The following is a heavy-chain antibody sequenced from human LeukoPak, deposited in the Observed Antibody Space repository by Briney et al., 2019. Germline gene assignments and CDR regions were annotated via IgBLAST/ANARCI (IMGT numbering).Heavy chain of an antibody. J-gene: IGHJ4*02. Sequence: PGGSLRLSCAASGFTLSSYSMNWVRQAPGKGLEWVSSISSSSSYIYYADSVKGRFTISRDNAKNSLYLQMNSLRAEDTAVYYCARDLAYYYDSSGYYYPNGGDWGQGTLVTVSS. V-gene: IGHV3-21*01. CDR3: ARDLAYYYDSSGYYYPNGGD. D-gene: IGHD3-22*01. CDR1: GFTLSSYS. CDR2: ISSSSSYI.